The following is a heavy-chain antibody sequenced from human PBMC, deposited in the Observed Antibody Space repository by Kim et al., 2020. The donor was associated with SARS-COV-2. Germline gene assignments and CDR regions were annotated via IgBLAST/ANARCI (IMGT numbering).Heavy chain of an antibody. V-gene: IGHV3-15*01. CDR2: TT. J-gene: IGHJ4*02. Sequence: TTDYAAPVKGRFTISRDDSKNTLYLQMNSLKTEDTAVYYCTTLHDPENDYWGQGTLVTVSS. CDR3: TTLHDPENDY.